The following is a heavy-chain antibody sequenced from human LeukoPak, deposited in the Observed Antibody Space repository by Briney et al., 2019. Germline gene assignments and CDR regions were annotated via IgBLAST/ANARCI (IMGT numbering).Heavy chain of an antibody. CDR3: ARGAAGSYDY. D-gene: IGHD6-13*01. CDR1: GYTFTSYD. V-gene: IGHV1-18*01. J-gene: IGHJ4*02. Sequence: ASVKVSCKASGYTFTSYDISWVRQAPGQGLEWMGWISTYNSNTNQAEKLQGRITMTTDTSTSTAYMERRSLRSDDAAVYYCARGAAGSYDYWGQGTLVTVSS. CDR2: ISTYNSNT.